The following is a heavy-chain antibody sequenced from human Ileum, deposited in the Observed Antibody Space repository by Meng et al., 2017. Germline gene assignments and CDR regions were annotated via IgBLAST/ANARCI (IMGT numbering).Heavy chain of an antibody. V-gene: IGHV4-4*02. CDR2: ISNSGKT. D-gene: IGHD3-10*01. J-gene: IGHJ4*02. CDR1: GDSIGNIKW. CDR3: ARERIRELGLFDS. Sequence: QLQLQGLGPGLDQPSGTLSLACAVSGDSIGNIKWWGWLRQPPGKGLEWSGEISNSGKTVYSPSLKSRVRISLDKSNNQFSLTLNSVTAADTAMYYCARERIRELGLFDSWGQGTLVTVSS.